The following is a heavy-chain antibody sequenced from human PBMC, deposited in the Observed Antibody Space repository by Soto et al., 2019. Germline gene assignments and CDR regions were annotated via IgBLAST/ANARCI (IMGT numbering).Heavy chain of an antibody. V-gene: IGHV4-59*01. CDR2: IYYSGST. CDR3: ARSDLLGYCSSTSCYRAFDI. Sequence: SETLSLTCTVSGGSISSYYWSWIRQPPGKGLEWIGYIYYSGSTNYNPSLKSRVTISVDTSKNQFSLKLSSVTAADTAVYYCARSDLLGYCSSTSCYRAFDIWGQGTMVTVSS. D-gene: IGHD2-2*01. CDR1: GGSISSYY. J-gene: IGHJ3*02.